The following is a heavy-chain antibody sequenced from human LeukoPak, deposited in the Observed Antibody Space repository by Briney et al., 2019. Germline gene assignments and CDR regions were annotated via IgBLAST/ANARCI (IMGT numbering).Heavy chain of an antibody. D-gene: IGHD3-22*01. CDR3: ARDFYDSSGYYGRGDNWFDP. J-gene: IGHJ5*02. V-gene: IGHV4-59*01. Sequence: SETLSLTCTVSGGSISSYYWSWIRQPPGKGLEWIGYIYYSGSTNYNPSLKSRVTISVDTSKNQFSLKLSSVTAADTAVYYCARDFYDSSGYYGRGDNWFDPWGQGTLVTVSS. CDR2: IYYSGST. CDR1: GGSISSYY.